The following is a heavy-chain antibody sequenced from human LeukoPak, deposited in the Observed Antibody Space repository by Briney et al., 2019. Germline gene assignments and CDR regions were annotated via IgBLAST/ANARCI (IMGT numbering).Heavy chain of an antibody. CDR3: ASDPGRTGYFDY. CDR2: IIPIFGTA. Sequence: GASVKASCKASGGTFSSYAISWVRQAPGQGLEWMGGIIPIFGTANYVQKFQGRVTITADESTSTAYMELSSLRSEDTAVYYCASDPGRTGYFDYWGQGTLVTVSS. D-gene: IGHD1-1*01. J-gene: IGHJ4*02. CDR1: GGTFSSYA. V-gene: IGHV1-69*13.